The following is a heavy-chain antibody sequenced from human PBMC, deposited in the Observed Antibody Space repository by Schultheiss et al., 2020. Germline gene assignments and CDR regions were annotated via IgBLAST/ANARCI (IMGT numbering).Heavy chain of an antibody. CDR1: GYTFTSYD. CDR2: MNPNSGNT. CDR3: ARRKYQLLYSMGNWFDP. J-gene: IGHJ5*02. Sequence: GESLKISCKASGYTFTSYDINWVRQATGQGLEWMGWMNPNSGNTGYAQKFQGRVTMTRNTSISTAYMELSSLRSEDTAVYYCARRKYQLLYSMGNWFDPWGQGTLVTVSS. V-gene: IGHV1-8*01. D-gene: IGHD2-2*02.